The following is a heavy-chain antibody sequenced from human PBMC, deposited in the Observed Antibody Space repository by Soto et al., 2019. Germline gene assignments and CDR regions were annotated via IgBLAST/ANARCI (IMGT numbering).Heavy chain of an antibody. D-gene: IGHD2-15*01. Sequence: GSLRLSCAASGFTFSSYAMHWVRQAPGKGLEYVSAISSNGGSTYYANSVKGRFTISRDNSKNTLYLQMGSLRAEDMAVYYCARGRAGYCSGGSCFPYYWYFDLWGRGTLVTVSS. CDR1: GFTFSSYA. CDR3: ARGRAGYCSGGSCFPYYWYFDL. V-gene: IGHV3-64*01. J-gene: IGHJ2*01. CDR2: ISSNGGST.